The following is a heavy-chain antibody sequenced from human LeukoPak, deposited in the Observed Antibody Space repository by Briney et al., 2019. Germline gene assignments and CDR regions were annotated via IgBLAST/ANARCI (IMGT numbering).Heavy chain of an antibody. V-gene: IGHV4-59*01. J-gene: IGHJ6*03. CDR1: GGSISSYY. CDR2: IYYSGST. Sequence: PSETLSLTCTVSGGSISSYYWSWIRQPPGKGLEWIGYIYYSGSTNYNPSLKSRVTISVDTSKNQFSLKLSSVTAADTAVYYCARGGYDFWSGYYYYMDVWXKGTTVTVSS. D-gene: IGHD3-3*01. CDR3: ARGGYDFWSGYYYYMDV.